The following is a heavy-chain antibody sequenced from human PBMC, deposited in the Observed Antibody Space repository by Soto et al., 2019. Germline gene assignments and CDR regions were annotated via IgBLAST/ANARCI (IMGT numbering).Heavy chain of an antibody. V-gene: IGHV4-39*01. CDR2: IYYSGST. J-gene: IGHJ6*03. Sequence: SETLSLTCTVSGGSISSNSYYWGWIRQPPGKGLEWIGSIYYSGSTYYNPFLKSRVTISVDTSKNQFSLKLSSVTAADTAVYYCARLSQTYYYGSRSYFYYMDVWGKGTTVTVSS. CDR3: ARLSQTYYYGSRSYFYYMDV. D-gene: IGHD3-10*01. CDR1: GGSISSNSYY.